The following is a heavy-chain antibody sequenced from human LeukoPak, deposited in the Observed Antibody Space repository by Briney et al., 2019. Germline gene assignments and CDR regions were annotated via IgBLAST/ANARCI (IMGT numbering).Heavy chain of an antibody. V-gene: IGHV3-30-3*01. D-gene: IGHD1-26*01. CDR1: GFTFSSYA. CDR2: ISYDGSNK. CDR3: ARDLGVLRRYDAFDI. Sequence: PGGSLRLSCAASGFTFSSYAMHWVRQAPGKGLEWAAVISYDGSNKYYADSVKGRFTISRDNSKNTLYLQMNSLRAEDTAVYYCARDLGVLRRYDAFDIWGQGTMVTVSS. J-gene: IGHJ3*02.